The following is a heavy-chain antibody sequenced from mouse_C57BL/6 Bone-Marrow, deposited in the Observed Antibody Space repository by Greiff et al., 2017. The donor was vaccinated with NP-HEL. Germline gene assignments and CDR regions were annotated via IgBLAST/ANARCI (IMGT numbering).Heavy chain of an antibody. CDR3: ARTLITTVSYYFDY. D-gene: IGHD1-2*01. Sequence: VKLQQPGAELVKPGASVKMSCKASGYTFTSYWITWVKQRPGQGLEWIGDIYPGSGSTNYNEKFKSKATLTVDTSSSTAYMQLSSLTSEDSAVYYCARTLITTVSYYFDYWGQGTTLTVSS. CDR2: IYPGSGST. J-gene: IGHJ2*01. CDR1: GYTFTSYW. V-gene: IGHV1-55*01.